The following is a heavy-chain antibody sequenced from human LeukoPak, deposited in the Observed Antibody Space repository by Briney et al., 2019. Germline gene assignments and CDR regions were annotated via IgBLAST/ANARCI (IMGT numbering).Heavy chain of an antibody. CDR3: ARDSLGGDY. CDR1: GFTFRNYG. CDR2: IWKDGSKK. V-gene: IGHV3-33*01. J-gene: IGHJ4*02. Sequence: PGGSLRLSCAASGFTFRNYGMHWVRQAPGKGLEWVAVIWKDGSKKFYADSVKGRYTISRDNSKNTLYLQMNSLRAEDTAVYYRARDSLGGDYWGQGTLVTVSS. D-gene: IGHD3-16*01.